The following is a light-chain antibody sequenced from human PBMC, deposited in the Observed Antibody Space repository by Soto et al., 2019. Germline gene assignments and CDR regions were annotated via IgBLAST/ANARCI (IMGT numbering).Light chain of an antibody. CDR2: GAS. CDR1: QSVSSN. V-gene: IGKV3-15*01. Sequence: EIVMTQSPATLSVSPGERATLSCRASQSVSSNLAWYQQKRGQAPRLLIYGASTRATGIPARISCSGSGTDVTRTISSLQSEDFAVYYCQQCDNWPLTFGQGTKVEIK. CDR3: QQCDNWPLT. J-gene: IGKJ1*01.